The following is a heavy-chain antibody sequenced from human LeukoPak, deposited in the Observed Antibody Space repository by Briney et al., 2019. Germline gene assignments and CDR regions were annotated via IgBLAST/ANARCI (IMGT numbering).Heavy chain of an antibody. J-gene: IGHJ4*02. CDR1: GFTFDDYA. Sequence: LRLSCAASGFTFDDYAMHWVRQAPGKGLEWVSGISWKSGSIGYADSVKGRFTISKDNAKNTVYLQMNSLRAKDTAVYYCVSFYETYWGRGTLVTVSS. CDR2: ISWKSGSI. V-gene: IGHV3-9*01. D-gene: IGHD2/OR15-2a*01. CDR3: VSFYETY.